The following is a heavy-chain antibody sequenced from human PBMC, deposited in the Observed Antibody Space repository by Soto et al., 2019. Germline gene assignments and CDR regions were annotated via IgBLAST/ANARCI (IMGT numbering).Heavy chain of an antibody. Sequence: SHTLSLTCAISGDSVSSNSAAWNWIRQSPSRGLEWLGRTYYRSKWYNDYAVSVKSRITINPDTSKNQFSLQLNSVTPEDTAVYYCARDPLTPRLGGEDAFDIWGQGTMVTV. V-gene: IGHV6-1*01. CDR3: ARDPLTPRLGGEDAFDI. CDR2: TYYRSKWYN. CDR1: GDSVSSNSAA. J-gene: IGHJ3*02. D-gene: IGHD3-10*01.